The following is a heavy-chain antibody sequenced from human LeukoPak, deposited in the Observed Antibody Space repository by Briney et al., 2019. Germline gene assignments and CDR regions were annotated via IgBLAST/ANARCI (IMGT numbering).Heavy chain of an antibody. CDR1: GFTFRSYG. CDR2: IWLDGSNE. CDR3: ARAPALFFYNSSGYYNGYFDL. D-gene: IGHD3-22*01. Sequence: GGSLRLSCAASGFTFRSYGMHWVRQAPGKGLEWVAVIWLDGSNEYYADSVKGRFIISRDNSKNTLYLQMNSLRAEDTAVYYCARAPALFFYNSSGYYNGYFDLWGRGTLVTVSS. V-gene: IGHV3-33*01. J-gene: IGHJ2*01.